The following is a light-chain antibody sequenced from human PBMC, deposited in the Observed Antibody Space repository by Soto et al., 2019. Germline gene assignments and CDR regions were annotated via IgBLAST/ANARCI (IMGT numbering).Light chain of an antibody. V-gene: IGKV2-28*01. CDR3: MQGTHWPIT. CDR1: QSLLHSSGYNY. Sequence: DIVMTQSPLSLRGTPGESASISCRSSQSLLHSSGYNYLHWYLQKTGQSPQIMISLVSDRAPGVPARFSGSGSGTDFTLKISRVEAEDVGVYYCMQGTHWPITCGQGTRLEIK. J-gene: IGKJ5*01. CDR2: LVS.